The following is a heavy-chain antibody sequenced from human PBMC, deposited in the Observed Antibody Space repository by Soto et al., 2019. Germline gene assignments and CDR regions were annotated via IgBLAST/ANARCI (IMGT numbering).Heavy chain of an antibody. J-gene: IGHJ5*02. CDR3: SRERSAGTGWFDP. CDR1: GYTFTSYD. D-gene: IGHD6-13*01. Sequence: QVQLVQSGAEVKKPGASVKVSCKASGYTFTSYDINWVRQATGQGLEWMGWMNPNSGNTGYAQKFQGRVTMTRNTSMSTAYTELSRLRSEDAAVYDCSRERSAGTGWFDPWGQGTLVTVSS. V-gene: IGHV1-8*01. CDR2: MNPNSGNT.